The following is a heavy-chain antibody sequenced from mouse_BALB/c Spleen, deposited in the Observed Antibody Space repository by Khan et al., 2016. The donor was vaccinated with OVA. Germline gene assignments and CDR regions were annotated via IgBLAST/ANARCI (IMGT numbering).Heavy chain of an antibody. CDR3: ARKNYYGYAVDY. Sequence: EVQLQESGPGLVKPSQSLSLTCTVTGYSITTNYAWDWIRQFPGNKREWMGYISYSGSTRYNPSLKSRISITRDTSKNQFFLQLNSVTTEDTATYYCARKNYYGYAVDYWGQGTSVTVSS. J-gene: IGHJ4*01. V-gene: IGHV3-2*02. D-gene: IGHD1-1*01. CDR2: ISYSGST. CDR1: GYSITTNYA.